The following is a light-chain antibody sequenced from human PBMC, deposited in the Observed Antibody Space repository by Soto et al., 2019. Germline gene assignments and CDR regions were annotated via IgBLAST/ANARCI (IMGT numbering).Light chain of an antibody. V-gene: IGLV2-11*01. Sequence: QSVLTQPHSVSGSPGQSVTISCTGTSSDVGAYNFASWYQQRPGTAPRLIIYDVNKRPSGVPDRFSGSKSGNTASLTISGLQAEDEADYYCCSYAGSNTYVFGSGTKVTVL. J-gene: IGLJ1*01. CDR2: DVN. CDR1: SSDVGAYNF. CDR3: CSYAGSNTYV.